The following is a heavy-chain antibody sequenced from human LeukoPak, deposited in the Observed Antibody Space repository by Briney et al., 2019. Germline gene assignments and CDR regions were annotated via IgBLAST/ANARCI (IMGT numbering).Heavy chain of an antibody. CDR2: INQDGSEK. J-gene: IGHJ4*02. V-gene: IGHV3-7*01. CDR1: GFTFSSYW. CDR3: AREFDFGDYDY. Sequence: GGSLRLSCAASGFTFSSYWMSWVRQAPGKGLEWVANINQDGSEKYHVDSVKGRFTISRDNAKNSLYLQMNSLRAEDTAVYYCAREFDFGDYDYWGQGTLVTVSS. D-gene: IGHD3-3*01.